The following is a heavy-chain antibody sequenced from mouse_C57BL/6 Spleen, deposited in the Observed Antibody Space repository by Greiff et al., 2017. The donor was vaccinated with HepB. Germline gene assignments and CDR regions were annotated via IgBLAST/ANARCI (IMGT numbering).Heavy chain of an antibody. CDR1: GYAFSSYW. V-gene: IGHV1-80*01. D-gene: IGHD2-1*01. J-gene: IGHJ4*01. CDR3: ARSYGNSDAMDY. CDR2: IYPGDGDT. Sequence: VQLHQSGAELVKPGASVKISCKASGYAFSSYWMNWVKQRPGKGLEWIGHIYPGDGDTNYNGKFKGKATLTADKSSSTAYMQLSSLTSEDSAVYFCARSYGNSDAMDYWGQGTSVTVSS.